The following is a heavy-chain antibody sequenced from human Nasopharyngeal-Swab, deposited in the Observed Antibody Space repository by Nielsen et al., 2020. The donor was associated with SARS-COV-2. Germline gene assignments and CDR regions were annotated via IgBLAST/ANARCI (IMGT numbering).Heavy chain of an antibody. CDR2: IYSGGST. D-gene: IGHD3-10*01. CDR3: ARDRGGVYYYYGMDV. CDR1: GFTVSSHY. V-gene: IGHV3-53*01. Sequence: ESLKISCAASGFTVSSHYMSWVRQAPGKGLEWVSVIYSGGSTYYADSVKGRFTISRDNSKNTLYLQMNSLRAEDTAVYYCARDRGGVYYYYGMDVWGQGTTVTVSS. J-gene: IGHJ6*02.